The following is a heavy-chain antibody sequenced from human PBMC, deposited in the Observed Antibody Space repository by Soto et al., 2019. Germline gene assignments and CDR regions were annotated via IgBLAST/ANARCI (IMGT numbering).Heavy chain of an antibody. CDR1: GFTFNRHA. CDR2: IRGSGGST. CDR3: AKQRSGWYVNHDAFDI. V-gene: IGHV3-23*01. Sequence: GGSLGLSCPASGFTFNRHAVGWVPQAPGKGLEWVSAIRGSGGSTYYADSVKGRFTICRDNSKNTLYLQMNRLRAEDPAVYYCAKQRSGWYVNHDAFDIWGQGTMVTVSS. J-gene: IGHJ3*02. D-gene: IGHD6-19*01.